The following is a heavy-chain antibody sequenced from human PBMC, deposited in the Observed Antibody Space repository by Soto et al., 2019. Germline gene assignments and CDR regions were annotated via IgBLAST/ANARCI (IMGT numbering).Heavy chain of an antibody. CDR2: IYWDGDR. Sequence: QITLKESGPTLVKPTQTLTLTCTFSGFSLSTGGMGVGWIRQPPGKALEWLALIYWDGDRSYRPSLMSRLTIANDTSKNQVLLTMTNMDPVDTATYYCVNSRCGGDCLQSYSSHYYYVMDIWGQGTTVTVSS. D-gene: IGHD2-21*02. CDR3: VNSRCGGDCLQSYSSHYYYVMDI. V-gene: IGHV2-5*02. J-gene: IGHJ6*02. CDR1: GFSLSTGGMG.